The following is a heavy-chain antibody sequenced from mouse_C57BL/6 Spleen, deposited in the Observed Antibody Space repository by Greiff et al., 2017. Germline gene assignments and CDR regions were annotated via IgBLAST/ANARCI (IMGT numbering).Heavy chain of an antibody. CDR1: GYTFTSYW. J-gene: IGHJ4*01. D-gene: IGHD2-3*01. V-gene: IGHV1-64*01. Sequence: VQLQQPGAELVKPGASVKLSCKASGYTFTSYWMHWVKQRPGQGLEWIGMIHPNSGSTNYNEKFKSKATLTVEKSSSTAYMQLSSLTSEDSAVYYCARDDSYYYAMDYWGQGTSVTVSS. CDR2: IHPNSGST. CDR3: ARDDSYYYAMDY.